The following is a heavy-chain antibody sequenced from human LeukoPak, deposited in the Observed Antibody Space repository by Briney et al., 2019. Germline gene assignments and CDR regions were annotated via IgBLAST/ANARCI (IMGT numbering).Heavy chain of an antibody. J-gene: IGHJ5*02. Sequence: ASVKVSCKASGYTFTSYYMHWVRQAPGQGLEWMGIINPSGGSTSYAQKFQGRVTMTRDTSTSTVYMELSSLRSEDTAVYYCAREGDTAMVTSWWFDPWGQGTLVTVSS. CDR3: AREGDTAMVTSWWFDP. CDR2: INPSGGST. CDR1: GYTFTSYY. D-gene: IGHD5-18*01. V-gene: IGHV1-46*01.